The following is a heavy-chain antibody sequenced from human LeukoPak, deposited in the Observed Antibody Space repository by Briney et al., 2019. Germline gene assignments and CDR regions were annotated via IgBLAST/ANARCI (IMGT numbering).Heavy chain of an antibody. D-gene: IGHD1-14*01. CDR3: GRDYHLDH. CDR1: GFTVSLYY. J-gene: IGHJ4*02. CDR2: IYSGSPT. Sequence: GGSLRLSCAASGFTVSLYYMTWVRQAPGKGLEWVSVIYSGSPTYYADSVKGRFTISRDNSKNTLYLQMNSLRAEDTAIYYCGRDYHLDHWGQGTLVTVSS. V-gene: IGHV3-53*01.